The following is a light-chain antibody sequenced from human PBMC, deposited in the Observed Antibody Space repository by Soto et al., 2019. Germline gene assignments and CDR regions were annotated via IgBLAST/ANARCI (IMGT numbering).Light chain of an antibody. Sequence: EVVLTQSPGTLSLSPGERATLSFRASQSVGSTYLAWYQRKPGQAPRLLIHGATTRATGIPARFSGSGSGTEITLTISSLQSEDFAVYYCQQYNNWPPVTFGQGTKVDIK. V-gene: IGKV3-15*01. CDR2: GAT. CDR1: QSVGSTY. J-gene: IGKJ1*01. CDR3: QQYNNWPPVT.